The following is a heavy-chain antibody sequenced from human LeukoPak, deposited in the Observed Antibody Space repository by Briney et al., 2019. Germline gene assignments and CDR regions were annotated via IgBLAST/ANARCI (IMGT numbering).Heavy chain of an antibody. CDR3: ASHESIFGVVTIDY. CDR1: GFTFSSYA. Sequence: PGRSLRLSCAASGFTFSSYAMHWVRQAPGKGLEWVAVISYDGSNKYYADSVKGRFTISRDNSKNTLYLQMNSLRAEDTAVYYCASHESIFGVVTIDYWGQGTLVTVSS. J-gene: IGHJ4*02. CDR2: ISYDGSNK. V-gene: IGHV3-30-3*01. D-gene: IGHD3-3*01.